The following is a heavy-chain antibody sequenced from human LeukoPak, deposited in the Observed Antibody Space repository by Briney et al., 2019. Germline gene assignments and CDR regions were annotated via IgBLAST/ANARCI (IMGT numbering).Heavy chain of an antibody. CDR1: GFTFITYA. Sequence: GGSLTLSCAASGFTFITYAMTWVRPAPGKGWNRVSPISAGGAGTYYADSVKGRFTISRDNSKNTLYLQMNSLRAEDTALYYCVKGYSSGWTREYYGMDVWGQGTTVTVSS. V-gene: IGHV3-23*01. CDR3: VKGYSSGWTREYYGMDV. CDR2: ISAGGAGT. D-gene: IGHD6-19*01. J-gene: IGHJ6*02.